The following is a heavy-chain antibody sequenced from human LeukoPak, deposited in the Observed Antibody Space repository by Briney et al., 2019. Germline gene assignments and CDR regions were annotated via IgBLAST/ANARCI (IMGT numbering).Heavy chain of an antibody. D-gene: IGHD1-26*01. CDR2: INPNSSGT. Sequence: ASVKVSCKASGYTFTSYDINWVRQAPGQGLEWMGWINPNSSGTNYAQKFQGRVTMTRDTSISTAYMELSRLRSDDTAVYYCARDRSGSYEVDYWGQGTLVTVSS. J-gene: IGHJ4*02. V-gene: IGHV1-2*02. CDR1: GYTFTSYD. CDR3: ARDRSGSYEVDY.